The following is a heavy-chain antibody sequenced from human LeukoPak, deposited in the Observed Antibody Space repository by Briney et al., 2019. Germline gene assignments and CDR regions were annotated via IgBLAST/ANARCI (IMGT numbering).Heavy chain of an antibody. CDR2: ISWDGGST. Sequence: GGSLRLSCAASGFTFDDYTMHWVRQAPGKGLEWVSLISWDGGSTYYADSVKGLFTISRANSKNSLYLQMNSLRTEDTALYYCAKARYCSSTSCPDNWFDPWGQGTLVTVSS. CDR1: GFTFDDYT. D-gene: IGHD2-2*01. J-gene: IGHJ5*02. CDR3: AKARYCSSTSCPDNWFDP. V-gene: IGHV3-43*01.